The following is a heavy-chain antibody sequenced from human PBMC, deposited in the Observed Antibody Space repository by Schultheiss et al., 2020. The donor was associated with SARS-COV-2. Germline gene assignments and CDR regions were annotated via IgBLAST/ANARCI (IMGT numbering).Heavy chain of an antibody. CDR3: ARDPSVYGDYVLGWFDP. J-gene: IGHJ5*02. D-gene: IGHD4-17*01. CDR1: GGSISSYY. CDR2: IYYSGST. Sequence: SETLSLTCTISGGSISSYYWSWIRQPPGKGLEWIGYIYYSGSTNYNPSLKSLVTISVDTSKNQFSLKLSSVTAADTAVYHCARDPSVYGDYVLGWFDPWGQGTLVTVSS. V-gene: IGHV4-59*12.